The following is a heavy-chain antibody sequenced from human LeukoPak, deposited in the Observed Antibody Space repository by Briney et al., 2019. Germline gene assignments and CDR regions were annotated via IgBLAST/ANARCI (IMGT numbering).Heavy chain of an antibody. CDR2: ISGSGGST. V-gene: IGHV3-23*01. J-gene: IGHJ4*02. CDR3: AKEMPENVLMVYAPIDY. D-gene: IGHD2-8*01. CDR1: GFTFSSYA. Sequence: GGSLRLSCAASGFTFSSYAMSWVRQAPGEGLEWVSAISGSGGSTYYADSVKGRFTISRDNSKNTLYLQMNSLRAEDTAVYYCAKEMPENVLMVYAPIDYWGQGTLVTVSS.